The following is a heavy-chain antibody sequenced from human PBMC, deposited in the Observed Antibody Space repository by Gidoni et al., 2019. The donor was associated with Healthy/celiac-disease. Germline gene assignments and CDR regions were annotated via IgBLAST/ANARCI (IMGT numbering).Heavy chain of an antibody. J-gene: IGHJ3*02. D-gene: IGHD1-26*01. CDR3: AKILPSGSYLRYDAFDI. V-gene: IGHV3-23*01. Sequence: EVQLLESGGGLVQPGGSLRLSCADSGFTFSSYAMSWVRPAPGKGLEWVSAISGSGGSTYYADSVKGRFTISRDNSKNTLYLQMNSLRAEDTAVYYCAKILPSGSYLRYDAFDIWGQGTMVTVSS. CDR2: ISGSGGST. CDR1: GFTFSSYA.